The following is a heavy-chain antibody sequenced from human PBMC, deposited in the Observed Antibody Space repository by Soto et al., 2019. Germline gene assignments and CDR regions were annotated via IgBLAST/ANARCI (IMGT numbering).Heavy chain of an antibody. Sequence: GGSLRLSCAASGFTFSSYWMHWVRQAPGKGLVWVSRINSDGSSTSYADSVKGRFTISRDNAKNTLYLQMNSLRAEDTAVYYCARDVVDNWNDEAGMVDYWGQGTLVTVSS. CDR2: INSDGSST. J-gene: IGHJ4*02. D-gene: IGHD1-20*01. CDR1: GFTFSSYW. CDR3: ARDVVDNWNDEAGMVDY. V-gene: IGHV3-74*01.